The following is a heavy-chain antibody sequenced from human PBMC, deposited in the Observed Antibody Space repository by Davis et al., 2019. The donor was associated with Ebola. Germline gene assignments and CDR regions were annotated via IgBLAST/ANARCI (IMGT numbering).Heavy chain of an antibody. Sequence: MPGGSLRLSCAVYSASFRGYYWSWIRQPPGKGLVWFGYICHTVSTYYNPSLKSRITISVDRSKNQFSLKLSSVTAADTAVYYCAGHYYDSSGYYSAPRYWGQGTLVTVSS. CDR3: AGHYYDSSGYYSAPRY. J-gene: IGHJ4*02. D-gene: IGHD3-22*01. CDR1: SASFRGYY. V-gene: IGHV4-34*01. CDR2: ICHTVST.